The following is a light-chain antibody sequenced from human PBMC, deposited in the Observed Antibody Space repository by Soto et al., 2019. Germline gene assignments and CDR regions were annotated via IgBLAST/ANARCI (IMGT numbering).Light chain of an antibody. J-gene: IGKJ4*01. CDR1: QSVGRA. V-gene: IGKV3-15*01. CDR3: QQYRNWPPLS. Sequence: EIVMTQSPATLSVSPGETATLSCRASQSVGRAVAWYQHKPGQAPRHLIVAASIRATGVPGRFSGGGSGTEFTLTINSLQSEDFAVYYCQQYRNWPPLSFGGGTTVEIK. CDR2: AAS.